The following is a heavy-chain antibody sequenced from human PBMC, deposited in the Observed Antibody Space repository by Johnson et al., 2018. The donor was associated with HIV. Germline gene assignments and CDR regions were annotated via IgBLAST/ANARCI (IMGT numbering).Heavy chain of an antibody. Sequence: QVQLVESGGGVVQPGRSLRLSCAASGFTFSSYAMHWVRQAPGKGLEWVSGINWNGGNTYYADSVKGRFTISRDNSKNTLYLQMNSLRAEDTAVYYCARDSDISLGVAGAFDIWGQGTMVTVSA. D-gene: IGHD3-9*01. CDR3: ARDSDISLGVAGAFDI. CDR1: GFTFSSYA. CDR2: INWNGGNT. V-gene: IGHV3-30*14. J-gene: IGHJ3*02.